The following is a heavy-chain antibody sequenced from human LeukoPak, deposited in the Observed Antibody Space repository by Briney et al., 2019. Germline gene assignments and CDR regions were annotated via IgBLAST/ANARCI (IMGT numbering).Heavy chain of an antibody. CDR1: GFTFSSYG. Sequence: GGTLRLSCAASGFTFSSYGMSWVRQAPGKGLEWVSAISGSGGSTYYADSVKGRFTLSRDNSKSTLYLQLNSLRVEDTAVYYCAKEIYGDSTGGRFQQWGQGTLVTVSS. V-gene: IGHV3-23*01. J-gene: IGHJ1*01. CDR3: AKEIYGDSTGGRFQQ. CDR2: ISGSGGST. D-gene: IGHD4-17*01.